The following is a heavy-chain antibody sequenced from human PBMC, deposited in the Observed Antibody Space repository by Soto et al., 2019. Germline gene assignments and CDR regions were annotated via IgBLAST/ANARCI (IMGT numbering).Heavy chain of an antibody. V-gene: IGHV4-34*01. CDR1: GGSFSGYY. CDR3: ARERVTAYFDY. D-gene: IGHD2-21*02. Sequence: SETLSLTCAVYGGSFSGYYWSWIRQPPGKGLEWIGEINHSGSTNYNPSLKSRVTISVDTSKNQFSLKLSSVTAADSAVYYCARERVTAYFDYWGQGTLVTVSS. CDR2: INHSGST. J-gene: IGHJ4*02.